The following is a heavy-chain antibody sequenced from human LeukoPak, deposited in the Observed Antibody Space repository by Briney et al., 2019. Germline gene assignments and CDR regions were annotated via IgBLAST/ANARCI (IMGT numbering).Heavy chain of an antibody. CDR1: GGSISSSSYY. CDR2: IYYSGST. V-gene: IGHV4-39*01. J-gene: IGHJ4*02. CDR3: ARRARGFGESPFDY. Sequence: PSETLSLTCTVSGGSISSSSYYWGWIRQPPGKGLEWIGSIYYSGSTYYNPSLKSRVTISVDTSKNQFSLKLSSVTAAVTAVYYCARRARGFGESPFDYWGQGTLVTVSS. D-gene: IGHD3-10*01.